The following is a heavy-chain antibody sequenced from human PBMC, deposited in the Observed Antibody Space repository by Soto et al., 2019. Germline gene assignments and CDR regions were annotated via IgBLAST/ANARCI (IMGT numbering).Heavy chain of an antibody. D-gene: IGHD1-7*01. J-gene: IGHJ4*02. CDR3: ARGGTTTDF. CDR2: IYYSGST. CDR1: GGSVSSGSYY. Sequence: SETLSLTCTVSGGSVSSGSYYWSWIRQPPGKGLEWIGYIYYSGSTNYNPSLKSRVTISVDTSKNQFSLKLSSVTAADTAVYYGARGGTTTDFWGKGTLVTVSS. V-gene: IGHV4-61*01.